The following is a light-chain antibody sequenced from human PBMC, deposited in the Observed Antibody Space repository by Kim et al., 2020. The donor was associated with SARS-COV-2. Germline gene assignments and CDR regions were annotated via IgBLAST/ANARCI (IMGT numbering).Light chain of an antibody. J-gene: IGKJ1*01. V-gene: IGKV1-12*01. CDR1: QGISSW. CDR3: PKANSFPWK. Sequence: IQMTYSPSSVSASLGVSVTITCRASQGISSWLDWDHQKTGKAPQLLIYAASSLKSGVPSRFSGSGSGTDCTLTLSSLQPEDIATYYCPKANSFPWKFDQGTKMNIK. CDR2: AAS.